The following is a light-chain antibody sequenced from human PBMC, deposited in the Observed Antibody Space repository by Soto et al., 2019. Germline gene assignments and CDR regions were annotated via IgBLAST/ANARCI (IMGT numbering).Light chain of an antibody. CDR2: NAS. CDR3: QQRYNWPPLT. J-gene: IGKJ4*01. Sequence: EIVLTQSPATRSGSPGARVSRSWXXSQSVSDYLAWYQPKPGQAPRLLIYNASQRATGILAMFTGSGSGTDFTLTISSLGPEDFAVYYCQQRYNWPPLTFGGGTKVDIK. V-gene: IGKV3-11*01. CDR1: QSVSDY.